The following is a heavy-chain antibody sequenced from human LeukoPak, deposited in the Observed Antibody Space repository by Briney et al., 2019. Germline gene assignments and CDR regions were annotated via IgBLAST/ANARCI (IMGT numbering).Heavy chain of an antibody. CDR1: GFTFSSYG. J-gene: IGHJ4*02. V-gene: IGHV3-7*01. CDR2: IKQDGSEK. Sequence: PGGSLRLSCAASGFTFSSYGMHWVRQAPGKGLEWVANIKQDGSEKYYVDSVKGRFTISRDNAKNSLYLQMNSLRAEDTAVYYCARGYYFDYWGQGTLVTVSS. CDR3: ARGYYFDY.